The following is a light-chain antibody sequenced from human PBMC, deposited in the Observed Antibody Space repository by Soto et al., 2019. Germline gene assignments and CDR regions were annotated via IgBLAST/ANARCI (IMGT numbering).Light chain of an antibody. V-gene: IGLV2-8*01. J-gene: IGLJ3*02. Sequence: QSALTQPPSASGSPGQSVTISCTGTSSDVGGYNYVSWYQQHPGKAPKLMIYEVSKRPSGVPDRFSGSKSGNTASLTVSGLQAEDEADYYCSSFAGSNPPWVFGGGIKLTVL. CDR1: SSDVGGYNY. CDR3: SSFAGSNPPWV. CDR2: EVS.